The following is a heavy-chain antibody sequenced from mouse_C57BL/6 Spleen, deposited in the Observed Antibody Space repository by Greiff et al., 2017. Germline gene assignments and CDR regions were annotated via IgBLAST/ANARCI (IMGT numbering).Heavy chain of an antibody. CDR3: ARGDSSGYVNWFDY. J-gene: IGHJ2*01. V-gene: IGHV5-4*01. CDR2: ISDGGSYT. CDR1: GFTFSSYA. Sequence: DVQLVESGGGLVKPGGSLKLSCAASGFTFSSYAMSWVRQTPGKRLEWVATISDGGSYTYYTDNVKGRFTMSRDNAKSNLYLQMSHLKSEDTAMYYCARGDSSGYVNWFDYWGQGTTLTVSA. D-gene: IGHD3-2*02.